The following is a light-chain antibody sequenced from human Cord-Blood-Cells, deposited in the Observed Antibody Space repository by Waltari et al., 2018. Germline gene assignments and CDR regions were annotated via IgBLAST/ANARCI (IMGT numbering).Light chain of an antibody. J-gene: IGKJ1*01. Sequence: IVLTQSPGTLSLSPGARATLSCRASQSVSTSYLAWYQQKPGQAASPLSYGASSRSSGIPDRCSGSGSGTDFTLTISRLEPEDFAVYYCQQHGSAPPGTFGQGTKVEIK. CDR3: QQHGSAPPGT. CDR1: QSVSTSY. V-gene: IGKV3-20*01. CDR2: GAS.